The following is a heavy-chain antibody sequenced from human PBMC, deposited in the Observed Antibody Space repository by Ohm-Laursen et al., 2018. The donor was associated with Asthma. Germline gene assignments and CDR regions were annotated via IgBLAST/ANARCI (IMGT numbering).Heavy chain of an antibody. CDR1: GFTFSSYG. V-gene: IGHV3-30*18. CDR3: AKESPSNYYYYGMDV. CDR2: ISYDGSNK. J-gene: IGHJ6*02. Sequence: SLRLSCTASGFTFSSYGMHWVRQAPGKGLEWVAVISYDGSNKYYADSVKGRSTISRDNSKNTLYLQMNSLRAEDTAVYYCAKESPSNYYYYGMDVWGQGTTVTVSS.